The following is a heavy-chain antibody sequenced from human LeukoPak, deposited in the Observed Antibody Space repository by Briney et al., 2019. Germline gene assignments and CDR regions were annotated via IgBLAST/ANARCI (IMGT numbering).Heavy chain of an antibody. CDR2: ISSSSSYI. V-gene: IGHV3-21*01. CDR1: GFTFSSYS. J-gene: IGHJ6*02. Sequence: MAGGSLRLSCAASGFTFSSYSMNWVRQAPGKGLEWVSSISSSSSYIYYADSVKGRFTISRDNAKNSLYLQMNSLRAEDTAVYYCARDRPRKYSSSLGHYYYGMDVWGQGTTVTVSS. CDR3: ARDRPRKYSSSLGHYYYGMDV. D-gene: IGHD6-6*01.